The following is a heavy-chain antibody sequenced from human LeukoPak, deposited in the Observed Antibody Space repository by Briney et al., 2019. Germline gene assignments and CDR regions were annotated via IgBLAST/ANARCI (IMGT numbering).Heavy chain of an antibody. CDR2: IFYTGST. Sequence: PSETLSLTCTVSGVSLSGGTYSWSWIRQPPGKGLEWIGYIFYTGSTNYIPSLTSRLTISVDTSKNQFSLKLTSVTAADTAVYFCARGYYYASGTYLDSRGQGTLVSVSS. D-gene: IGHD3-10*01. CDR3: ARGYYYASGTYLDS. J-gene: IGHJ4*02. CDR1: GVSLSGGTYS. V-gene: IGHV4-61*01.